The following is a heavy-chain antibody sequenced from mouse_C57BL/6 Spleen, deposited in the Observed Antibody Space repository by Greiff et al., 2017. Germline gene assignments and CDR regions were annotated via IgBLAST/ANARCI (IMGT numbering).Heavy chain of an antibody. V-gene: IGHV1-4*01. CDR1: GYTFTSYT. J-gene: IGHJ4*01. Sequence: QVQLQQSGAELARPGASVKMSCKASGYTFTSYTMHWVKQRPGQGLEWIGYINPSSGYTKYNQKFKDKATLTADKSSSTAYMQLSSLTSEDSAVYYCARSDGYYDYARDYWGQGTSVTVSS. D-gene: IGHD2-3*01. CDR3: ARSDGYYDYARDY. CDR2: INPSSGYT.